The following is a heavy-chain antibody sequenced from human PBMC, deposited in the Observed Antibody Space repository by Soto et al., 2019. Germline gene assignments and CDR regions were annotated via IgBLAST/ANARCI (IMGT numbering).Heavy chain of an antibody. CDR1: GGTFSSYT. V-gene: IGHV1-69*08. J-gene: IGHJ4*02. CDR3: AREMDTTKVDY. Sequence: QVQLVQSGAEVRKPGSSVKVSCKASGGTFSSYTISWVRQAPRQGLAWMGRIIPILGIANYAQKLQGRVTLTADKSTSTAYMELSSLRSVDTAVYYCAREMDTTKVDYWGRGTLVTVSS. D-gene: IGHD5-18*01. CDR2: IIPILGIA.